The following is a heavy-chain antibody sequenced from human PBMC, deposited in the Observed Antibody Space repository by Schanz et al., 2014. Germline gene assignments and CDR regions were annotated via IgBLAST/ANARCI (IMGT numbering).Heavy chain of an antibody. V-gene: IGHV3-20*01. Sequence: EVQLVESGGALVQPGGSLRLSCAASGFIVSSTYMTWVRQVPGKGLEWVSGINWNGGDTSYADSVKGRFIISRDNAKNSLYLEMNSLRAGDTAFYHCARGSSASLSRVWFDLWGQGTLVTVSS. J-gene: IGHJ5*02. D-gene: IGHD6-6*01. CDR2: INWNGGDT. CDR1: GFIVSSTY. CDR3: ARGSSASLSRVWFDL.